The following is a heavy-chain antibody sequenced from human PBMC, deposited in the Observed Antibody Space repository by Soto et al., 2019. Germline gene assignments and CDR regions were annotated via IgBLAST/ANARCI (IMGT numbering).Heavy chain of an antibody. CDR1: GYTFTNYN. CDR3: ARAEPYSTSSPFDY. J-gene: IGHJ4*02. V-gene: IGHV1-8*01. CDR2: INPNSGNT. Sequence: QVQLVQSGAEVKKPGASVKVSCKTSGYTFTNYNINWVRQATGQGLEWMGWINPNSGNTGYAQKFQGRDTMTRNTSITTAYMELSSLRSGDTAVYYFARAEPYSTSSPFDYWGQGTLVTVSS. D-gene: IGHD6-6*01.